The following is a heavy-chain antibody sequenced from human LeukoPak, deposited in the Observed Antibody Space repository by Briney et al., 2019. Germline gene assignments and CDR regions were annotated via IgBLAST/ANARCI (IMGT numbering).Heavy chain of an antibody. J-gene: IGHJ4*02. V-gene: IGHV3-23*01. D-gene: IGHD6-13*01. Sequence: DSVKGRFTISRDNSKNTLYLQMNSLRAEDTAVYYCAKELVHDYWGQGTLVTVSS. CDR3: AKELVHDY.